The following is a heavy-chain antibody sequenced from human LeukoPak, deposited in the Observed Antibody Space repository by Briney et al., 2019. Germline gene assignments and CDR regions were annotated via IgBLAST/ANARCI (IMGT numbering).Heavy chain of an antibody. Sequence: GSPRLSCAASGFTFSSYSMNWVRQAPGKGLEWVSSISSSSSYIYYADSVKGRFTISRDNAKNSLYVQMNSLRAEDTAVYYCARGRRRGATGKFDYWGQGTLVTVSS. J-gene: IGHJ4*02. CDR2: ISSSSSYI. CDR3: ARGRRRGATGKFDY. D-gene: IGHD5-12*01. V-gene: IGHV3-21*01. CDR1: GFTFSSYS.